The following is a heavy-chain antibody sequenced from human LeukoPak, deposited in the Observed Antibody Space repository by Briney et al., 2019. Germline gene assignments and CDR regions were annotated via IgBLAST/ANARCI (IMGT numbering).Heavy chain of an antibody. CDR1: GFTFSSYS. D-gene: IGHD3-3*01. J-gene: IGHJ5*02. CDR2: IRYDGSNK. V-gene: IGHV3-30*02. CDR3: AKGYWSGYSFDNWFDP. Sequence: GGSLRLSCAASGFTFSSYSMNWVRQAPGKGLEWVAFIRYDGSNKYYADSVKGRFTISRDKSKNTLYLQMNSLRAEDTAVYYCAKGYWSGYSFDNWFDPWGQGTLVTVSS.